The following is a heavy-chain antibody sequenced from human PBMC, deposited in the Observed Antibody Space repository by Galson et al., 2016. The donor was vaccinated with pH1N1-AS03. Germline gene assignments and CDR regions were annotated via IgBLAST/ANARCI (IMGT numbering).Heavy chain of an antibody. Sequence: SLRLSCAASGFTFSNCGMSWVRQAPGKGLEWVAGISGSGEGTYYLDTVKGRFTISRDNSRNTVYLQMNSLRVEDTAVYYCAKEGPPALLFYYAMDVWGHGTTVTVSS. V-gene: IGHV3-23*01. D-gene: IGHD2-2*01. J-gene: IGHJ6*02. CDR2: ISGSGEGT. CDR3: AKEGPPALLFYYAMDV. CDR1: GFTFSNCG.